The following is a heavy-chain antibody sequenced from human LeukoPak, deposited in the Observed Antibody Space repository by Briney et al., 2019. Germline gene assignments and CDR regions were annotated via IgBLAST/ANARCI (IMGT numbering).Heavy chain of an antibody. CDR1: GFTFRNYE. J-gene: IGHJ6*03. D-gene: IGHD2-8*01. CDR3: ARDNSGVYAIPGGRYYYYMDV. Sequence: GGSLRLSCAASGFTFRNYEMNWVRQAPGKGLEWVSYISSSGSSIYYADSVKGRFTISRDNAKNSLYLQMNSLRAEDTAVYYCARDNSGVYAIPGGRYYYYMDVWGKGTTVTVSS. V-gene: IGHV3-48*03. CDR2: ISSSGSSI.